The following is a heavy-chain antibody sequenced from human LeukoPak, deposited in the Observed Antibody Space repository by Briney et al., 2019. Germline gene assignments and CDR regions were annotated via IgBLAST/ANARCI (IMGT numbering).Heavy chain of an antibody. D-gene: IGHD3-22*01. J-gene: IGHJ6*03. CDR1: GFTFTNAW. Sequence: GSLRLSCAASGFTFTNAWLSWIRQPPGKGLEWIGEINHSGSTNYNPSLKSRVTISVDTSKNQFSLKLSSVTAADTAVYYCARGGYYDSRWGYYYYYMDVWGKGTTVTISS. CDR3: ARGGYYDSRWGYYYYYMDV. V-gene: IGHV4-34*01. CDR2: INHSGST.